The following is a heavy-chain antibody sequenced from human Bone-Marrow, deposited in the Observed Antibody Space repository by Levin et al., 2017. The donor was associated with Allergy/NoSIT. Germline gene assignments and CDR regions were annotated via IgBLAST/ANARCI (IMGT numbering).Heavy chain of an antibody. D-gene: IGHD3-16*02. CDR1: LSFSSYW. J-gene: IGHJ4*02. CDR3: AKETLGGYDYVWGSYRYTDY. V-gene: IGHV3-7*01. Sequence: LSFSSYWMTWVRQAPGKGLEWVATIKHDGSERYYVDSVKGRFTISRDNAKYSLYLQMNSLRVEDTAVYYCAKETLGGYDYVWGSYRYTDYWGQGTLITV. CDR2: IKHDGSER.